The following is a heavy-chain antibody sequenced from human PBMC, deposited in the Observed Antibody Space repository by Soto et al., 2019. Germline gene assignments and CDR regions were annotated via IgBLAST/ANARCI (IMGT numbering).Heavy chain of an antibody. CDR1: GFTFSSYW. CDR3: ARDLETNLITLPNT. CDR2: IKQDGSEK. Sequence: GGSLRLSCAASGFTFSSYWMSWVRQAPGKGLEWVANIKQDGSEKYYVDSVKGRFTISRDNAKNSLYLQMNSLRAEDTAVYYCARDLETNLITLPNTWGQGTLVTVSS. V-gene: IGHV3-7*01. J-gene: IGHJ4*02. D-gene: IGHD1-20*01.